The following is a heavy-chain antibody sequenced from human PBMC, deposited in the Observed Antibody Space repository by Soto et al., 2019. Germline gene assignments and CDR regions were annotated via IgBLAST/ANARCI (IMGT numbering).Heavy chain of an antibody. CDR1: GFSLSTSGVG. V-gene: IGHV2-5*02. D-gene: IGHD1-1*01. CDR2: IYWDDDK. Sequence: GSGPTLVNPTQTLTLTCTFSGFSLSTSGVGVGWIRQPPGKALEWLTLIYWDDDKRYSPSLKTRLTITKDTSKNQVVLTMTNMDPVDTATYYYAHLAWKEMWPRAPVVNWGQGTPVTVSS. J-gene: IGHJ4*02. CDR3: AHLAWKEMWPRAPVVN.